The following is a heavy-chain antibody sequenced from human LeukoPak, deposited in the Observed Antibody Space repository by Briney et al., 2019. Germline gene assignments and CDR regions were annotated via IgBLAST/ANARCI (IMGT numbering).Heavy chain of an antibody. J-gene: IGHJ2*01. D-gene: IGHD2-15*01. CDR3: ARGYCSGGSCYKSWYFDL. Sequence: GGSLRLSCEASGFIFSGYWMHWVRQAPGKGLVWVSRISPDGSTISYADSVKGRFTISRDNAKNTLYLQMNSLRDEDTAVYYCARGYCSGGSCYKSWYFDLWGRGTLVTVSS. CDR1: GFIFSGYW. V-gene: IGHV3-74*01. CDR2: ISPDGSTI.